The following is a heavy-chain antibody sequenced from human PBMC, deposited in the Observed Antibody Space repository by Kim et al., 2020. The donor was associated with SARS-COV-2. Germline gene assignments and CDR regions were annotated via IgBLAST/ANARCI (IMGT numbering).Heavy chain of an antibody. D-gene: IGHD3-3*01. Sequence: KGRFTICRDNAKNSLYLQMNSLRDEDTAVYYCARDPTYDFWSGYSRSFDYWGQGTLVTVSS. J-gene: IGHJ4*02. V-gene: IGHV3-48*02. CDR3: ARDPTYDFWSGYSRSFDY.